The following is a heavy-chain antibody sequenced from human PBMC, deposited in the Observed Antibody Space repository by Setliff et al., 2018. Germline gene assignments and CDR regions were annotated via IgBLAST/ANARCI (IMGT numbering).Heavy chain of an antibody. Sequence: ASVKVSCKASGYTFTSYGISWVRQAPGQGLEWMGWISAYIDKTNYAQNLQGRVTMTTDTSTNTAYMELRSLRSDDTAVYYCARPPPGPFYYDGGNYFDYWGQGTLVTVSS. CDR2: ISAYIDKT. CDR3: ARPPPGPFYYDGGNYFDY. V-gene: IGHV1-18*01. D-gene: IGHD3-22*01. CDR1: GYTFTSYG. J-gene: IGHJ4*02.